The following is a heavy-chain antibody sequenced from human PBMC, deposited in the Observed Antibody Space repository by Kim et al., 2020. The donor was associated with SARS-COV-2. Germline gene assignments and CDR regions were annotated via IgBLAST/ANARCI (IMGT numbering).Heavy chain of an antibody. J-gene: IGHJ4*02. CDR3: AREAIWSHFDS. V-gene: IGHV4-59*11. D-gene: IGHD3-10*01. CDR2: ISYSGSS. Sequence: SETLSLTCTVSGVSISSHFWSWIRQPPGKGLEWIGYISYSGSSSYNPSLKSRVTISVDTSKNQFSLKLSSVTAADTAVYFCAREAIWSHFDSWGQGTLVTVPS. CDR1: GVSISSHF.